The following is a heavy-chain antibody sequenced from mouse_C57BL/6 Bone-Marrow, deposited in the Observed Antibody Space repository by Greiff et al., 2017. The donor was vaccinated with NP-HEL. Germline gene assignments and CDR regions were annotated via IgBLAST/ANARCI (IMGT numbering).Heavy chain of an antibody. CDR3: ARATYYDYDGAMDF. J-gene: IGHJ4*01. CDR2: INPNNGGN. V-gene: IGHV1-26*01. CDR1: GYTFTDYY. Sequence: EVQLHQSGPELVKPGASVKISCKASGYTFTDYYMHWVKQSPGQSLEWIGDINPNNGGNSYNQKFKGKATLTVDKSSSTAYMELRSLTSEDSAVYYCARATYYDYDGAMDFWGQGTSVTVFS. D-gene: IGHD2-4*01.